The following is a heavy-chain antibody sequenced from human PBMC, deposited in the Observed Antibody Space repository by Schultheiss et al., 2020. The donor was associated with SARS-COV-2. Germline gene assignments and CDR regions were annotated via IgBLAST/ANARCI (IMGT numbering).Heavy chain of an antibody. D-gene: IGHD7-27*01. J-gene: IGHJ4*02. CDR2: ILSSGSYT. CDR3: AKGWGTAD. CDR1: GFTFSDYY. Sequence: GESLKISCAASGFTFSDYYISWIRQAPGKGLEWVSHILSSGSYTNYADSVKGRFTISRDNAKSSLFLQMNSLRAEDTAVYFCAKGWGTADWGQGTLVTVSS. V-gene: IGHV3-11*05.